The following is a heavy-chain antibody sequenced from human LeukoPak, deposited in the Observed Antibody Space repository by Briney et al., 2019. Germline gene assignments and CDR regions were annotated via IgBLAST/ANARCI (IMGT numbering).Heavy chain of an antibody. CDR2: IYYSGST. D-gene: IGHD3-10*01. J-gene: IGHJ6*02. V-gene: IGHV4-59*08. CDR1: GGSISSYC. CDR3: ARYGSGSYSFGMDV. Sequence: SSETLSLTCTVSGGSISSYCWSWIRQPPGKGLEWIGYIYYSGSTNYNPSLKSRVTISVDTSKNRFSLKLSSVTAADTVVYYCARYGSGSYSFGMDVWGQGTTVTVSS.